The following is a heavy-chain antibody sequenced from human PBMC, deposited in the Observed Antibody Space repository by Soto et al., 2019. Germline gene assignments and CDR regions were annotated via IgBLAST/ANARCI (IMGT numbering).Heavy chain of an antibody. CDR2: IYYSGST. V-gene: IGHV4-59*01. CDR3: ARGGGDSSWYDY. D-gene: IGHD3-16*01. J-gene: IGHJ5*01. CDR1: GDSISSYY. Sequence: SETLSLTCTVSGDSISSYYWSWIRQPPGKGLEWIGYIYYSGSTNYNPSLKSRVTISVDAFKNQFALKLSSVTAADTAMYYCARGGGDSSWYDYWGQGTLVTVSS.